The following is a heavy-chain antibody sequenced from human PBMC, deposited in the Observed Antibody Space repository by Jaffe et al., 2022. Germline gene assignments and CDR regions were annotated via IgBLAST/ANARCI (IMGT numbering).Heavy chain of an antibody. J-gene: IGHJ4*02. CDR2: IYYSGST. D-gene: IGHD6-19*01. CDR1: GGSISSYY. CDR3: TRQVAGTENYFDY. V-gene: IGHV4-59*01. Sequence: QVQLQESGPGLVKPSETLSLTCTVSGGSISSYYWSWIRQPPGKGLEWIGYIYYSGSTNYNPSLKSRVTISVDTSKNQFSLKLSSVTAADTAVYYCTRQVAGTENYFDYWGQGTLVTVSS.